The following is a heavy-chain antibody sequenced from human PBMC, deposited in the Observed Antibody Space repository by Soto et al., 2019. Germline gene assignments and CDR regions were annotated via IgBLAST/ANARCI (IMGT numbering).Heavy chain of an antibody. CDR3: AVVAANQKVYYYYYYGMDV. V-gene: IGHV3-23*01. J-gene: IGHJ6*02. D-gene: IGHD2-15*01. CDR2: ISGSGGST. Sequence: GGSLRLSCAASGFTFSSYAMSWVRQAPGKGLEWVSAISGSGGSTYYADSVKGRFTISRDNSKNTLYLQMNSLRAEDTAVYYCAVVAANQKVYYYYYYGMDVWGQGTTVTVSS. CDR1: GFTFSSYA.